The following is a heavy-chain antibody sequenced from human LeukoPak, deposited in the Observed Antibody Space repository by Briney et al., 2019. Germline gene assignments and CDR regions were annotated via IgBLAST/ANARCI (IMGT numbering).Heavy chain of an antibody. J-gene: IGHJ3*02. Sequence: GGSLRLSCTGSGFTFSSYSMNWVRQAPGKGLEWVSSISSSSSYRYYAASVKGRFSISRDNSKNTVYLQMNSLRVEDTAVYYCARELREHGVFDIWGQGTMVTVSS. D-gene: IGHD1-26*01. V-gene: IGHV3-21*04. CDR2: ISSSSSYR. CDR1: GFTFSSYS. CDR3: ARELREHGVFDI.